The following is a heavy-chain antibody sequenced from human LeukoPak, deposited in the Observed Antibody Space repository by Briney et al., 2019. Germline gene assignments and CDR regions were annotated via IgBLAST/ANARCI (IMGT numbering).Heavy chain of an antibody. D-gene: IGHD1-26*01. CDR1: GFTFSDHA. CDR3: TRLVGAND. CDR2: IRNKANSYTT. V-gene: IGHV3-72*01. J-gene: IGHJ4*02. Sequence: PGGSLRLSCAASGFTFSDHAMDWVRQAPGKGLEWVGRIRNKANSYTTEYAASVQGRFTVSRDDSKNSLYLQMNSMKTEDTAVYYCTRLVGANDWGQGTLVTVSS.